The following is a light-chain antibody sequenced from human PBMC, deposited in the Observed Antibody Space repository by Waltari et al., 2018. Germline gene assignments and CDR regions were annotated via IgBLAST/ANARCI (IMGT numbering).Light chain of an antibody. CDR1: QSVSSD. CDR2: GAS. Sequence: EIVMTQSPATPSVSPEETATLSSRASQSVSSDLASYQQKTGQAPRLLIYGASTRATDIPARLSGSGSGTEFPVTISSLQSEDFTVYYWQQYNNRPSGTFGEGTRVEIK. CDR3: QQYNNRPSGT. V-gene: IGKV3-15*01. J-gene: IGKJ1*01.